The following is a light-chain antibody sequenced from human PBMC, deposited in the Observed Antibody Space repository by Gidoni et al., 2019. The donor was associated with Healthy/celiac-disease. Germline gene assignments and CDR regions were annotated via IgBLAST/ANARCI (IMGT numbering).Light chain of an antibody. CDR2: AAS. V-gene: IGKV1-9*01. CDR3: QQLNSYPPWT. Sequence: DTQLTQSPSFLSASVGDRVTITCRASQGISSYVAWYQQKPGKAPKLLIYAASTSQSGVPSRFSGSGSGTEFTLTISSLQPEDFATYYCQQLNSYPPWTFGQGTKVEIK. CDR1: QGISSY. J-gene: IGKJ1*01.